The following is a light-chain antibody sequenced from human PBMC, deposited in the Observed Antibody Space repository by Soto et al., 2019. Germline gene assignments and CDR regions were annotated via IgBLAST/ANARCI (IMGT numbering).Light chain of an antibody. CDR2: DVN. CDR3: ISYAGSNKPA. Sequence: QSALTQPPSASGSPGQSVAISCSGTSSDVGGYNYVSWYQQHPGKAPEIMIYDVNKRPSGVPDRFSGSKSGNTASLTVSGRQAEDEADYDCISYAGSNKPAFGGGTKLTVL. V-gene: IGLV2-8*01. CDR1: SSDVGGYNY. J-gene: IGLJ2*01.